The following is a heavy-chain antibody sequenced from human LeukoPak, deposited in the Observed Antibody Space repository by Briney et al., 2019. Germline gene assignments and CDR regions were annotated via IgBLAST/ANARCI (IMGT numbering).Heavy chain of an antibody. Sequence: GGSLRLSCAASGFTFSSYWMSWVRQAPGKGLEWVANIKQDGSEKYYVDSVKGRFTISRDNAKNSLYLQMNSLRAEETAVYYCSGEAGYSYGSNWFDPWGQGTLVTVSS. J-gene: IGHJ5*02. D-gene: IGHD5-18*01. CDR2: IKQDGSEK. CDR1: GFTFSSYW. CDR3: SGEAGYSYGSNWFDP. V-gene: IGHV3-7*01.